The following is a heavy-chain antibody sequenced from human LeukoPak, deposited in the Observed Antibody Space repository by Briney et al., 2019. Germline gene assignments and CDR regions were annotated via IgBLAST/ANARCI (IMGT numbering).Heavy chain of an antibody. CDR1: GFTFSNAW. Sequence: GGSLRLSCAASGFTFSNAWMSWVRQAPGKGLEWVGRIKSKTDGGTTDYAAPVKGRFTISRDDSKNTLYLQMNSLKTEDTAVYYCTTGSYDYVWGSYHLNDYWGQGTLVTVSS. J-gene: IGHJ4*02. D-gene: IGHD3-16*02. V-gene: IGHV3-15*01. CDR3: TTGSYDYVWGSYHLNDY. CDR2: IKSKTDGGTT.